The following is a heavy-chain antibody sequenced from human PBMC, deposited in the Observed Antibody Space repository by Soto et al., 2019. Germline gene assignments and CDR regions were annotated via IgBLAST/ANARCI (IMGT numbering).Heavy chain of an antibody. V-gene: IGHV3-48*03. CDR1: GFTFRSYE. Sequence: GESLKISCAASGFTFRSYEMNWVRQAPGKGLEWVSYISSSGSTIYYADSVKGRFTISRDNAKNSLYLQMNSLRAEDTAVYYCAGGACVPAATGDYWGQGTLVTVSS. J-gene: IGHJ4*02. CDR3: AGGACVPAATGDY. D-gene: IGHD2-2*01. CDR2: ISSSGSTI.